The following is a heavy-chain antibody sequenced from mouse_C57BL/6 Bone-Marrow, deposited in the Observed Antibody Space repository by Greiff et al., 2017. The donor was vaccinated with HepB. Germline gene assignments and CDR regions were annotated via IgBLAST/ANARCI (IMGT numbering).Heavy chain of an antibody. D-gene: IGHD1-1*01. CDR3: ARWGGYYGYFDY. Sequence: QVQLQQPGAELVKPGASVKVSCKASGYTFTSYWMHWVNQRPGQGLEWIGRIHPSDSYTNYNQKFKGKATLTVDKSSSTAYMQLSSLTSEDSAVYYCARWGGYYGYFDYWGQGTTLTVSS. CDR2: IHPSDSYT. V-gene: IGHV1-74*01. J-gene: IGHJ2*01. CDR1: GYTFTSYW.